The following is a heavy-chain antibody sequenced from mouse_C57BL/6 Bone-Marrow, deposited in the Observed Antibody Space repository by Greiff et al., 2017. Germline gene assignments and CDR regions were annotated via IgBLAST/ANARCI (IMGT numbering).Heavy chain of an antibody. CDR2: INPNNGGT. D-gene: IGHD4-1*01. J-gene: IGHJ2*01. Sequence: EVQLQQSGPELVKPGASVKISCKASGYTFTDYYMNWVKQSHGKSLEWIGDINPNNGGTSYNQTFKGKATLTVDKSSSTAYMELRSLTSEDSAVYYCASSPNWDYFDYWGQGTTLTVSS. V-gene: IGHV1-26*01. CDR1: GYTFTDYY. CDR3: ASSPNWDYFDY.